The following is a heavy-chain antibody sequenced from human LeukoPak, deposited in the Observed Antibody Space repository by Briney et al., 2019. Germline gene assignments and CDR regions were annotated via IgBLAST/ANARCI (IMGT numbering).Heavy chain of an antibody. CDR1: GFTFSGYS. Sequence: PGGSLRLSCAPSGFTFSGYSMNWVRQAPGKGLEWISYISSSSINIHYGDSVKGRFTISRDSAENSLYLQMNSLRAEDTAVYYCARDSIQLWPNAIDFWGQGTLVTVSS. CDR3: ARDSIQLWPNAIDF. D-gene: IGHD1-1*01. CDR2: ISSSSINI. V-gene: IGHV3-48*01. J-gene: IGHJ4*02.